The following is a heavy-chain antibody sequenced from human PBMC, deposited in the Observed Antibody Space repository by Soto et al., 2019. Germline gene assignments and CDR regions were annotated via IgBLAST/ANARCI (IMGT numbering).Heavy chain of an antibody. CDR1: GYNLTNHG. CDR3: ARGYYDYSWGTYRPNDAFDI. Sequence: AQLMQSGPEVRKPGASVKVSCRASGYNLTNHGISWVRQAPGQGLEWMGWINPYGGKTDYVARFQGRVSMSTDASTTTAYLDLRSLRSDDTAVYYCARGYYDYSWGTYRPNDAFDIWGQGTTVTVSS. D-gene: IGHD3-16*02. J-gene: IGHJ3*02. CDR2: INPYGGKT. V-gene: IGHV1-18*04.